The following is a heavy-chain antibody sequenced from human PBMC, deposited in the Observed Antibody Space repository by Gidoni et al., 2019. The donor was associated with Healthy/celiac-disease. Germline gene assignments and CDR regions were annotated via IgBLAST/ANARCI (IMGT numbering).Heavy chain of an antibody. CDR3: ARGTNRTPLPNWFDP. CDR2: SNHSGST. V-gene: IGHV4-34*01. CDR1: GGSFSGYY. Sequence: QVQLQQWGAGLLKPSETLSLTCTVYGGSFSGYYWRWIRQPPGKGLEWIGDSNHSGSTDYNPSLKSRCSISVDTSKNQYYLKLSSVTAADTAVYYWARGTNRTPLPNWFDPWGQGTLVTVSS. D-gene: IGHD2-15*01. J-gene: IGHJ5*02.